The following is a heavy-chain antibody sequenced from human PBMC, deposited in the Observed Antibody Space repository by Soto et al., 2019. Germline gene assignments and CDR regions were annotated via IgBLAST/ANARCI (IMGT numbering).Heavy chain of an antibody. Sequence: ASVEVSCKASGGTFSSYAISWVRQAPGQGLEWMGGIIPIFGTANYAQKFQGRVTITADESTSTAYMELSSLRSEDTAVYYCARGGVSEGNWCDPWGQGTLVTVSS. CDR1: GGTFSSYA. CDR3: ARGGVSEGNWCDP. CDR2: IIPIFGTA. V-gene: IGHV1-69*13. J-gene: IGHJ5*02. D-gene: IGHD3-3*01.